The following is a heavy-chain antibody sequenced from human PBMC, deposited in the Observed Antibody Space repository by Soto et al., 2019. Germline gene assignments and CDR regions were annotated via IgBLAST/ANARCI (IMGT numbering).Heavy chain of an antibody. CDR3: ARWDGYGDV. Sequence: GSLRLSCAASGFSFSTYSMAWVRQTPGKGLAWVSGLSGGGSNTFYADSVQGRFTISVDNSKNTVYLQMNSLRVEDTAVYYCARWDGYGDVWGQGTLVTVSS. CDR2: LSGGGSNT. CDR1: GFSFSTYS. J-gene: IGHJ4*02. V-gene: IGHV3-23*01. D-gene: IGHD4-17*01.